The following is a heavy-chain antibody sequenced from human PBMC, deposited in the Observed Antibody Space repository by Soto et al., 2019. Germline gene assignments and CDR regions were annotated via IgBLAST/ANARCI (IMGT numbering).Heavy chain of an antibody. V-gene: IGHV3-21*01. CDR2: ISSSSSYI. CDR1: GFTFSSYS. Sequence: EVQLVESGGGLVKPGGSLRLSCAASGFTFSSYSMNWVRQAPGKGLEWVSSISSSSSYISYADSVKGRFTISRDNAKNSLYLQMNSLRAEDTAVYYCARVLSKYSSGWRDAFDIWGQGTMVTVSS. D-gene: IGHD6-19*01. CDR3: ARVLSKYSSGWRDAFDI. J-gene: IGHJ3*02.